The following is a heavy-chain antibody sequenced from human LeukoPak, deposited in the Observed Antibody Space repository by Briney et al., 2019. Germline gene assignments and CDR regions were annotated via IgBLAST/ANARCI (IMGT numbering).Heavy chain of an antibody. Sequence: ASVKVSCKASGYTFTGHCMHWARQAPGQGLEWMGWINPNSGDTNSAQKFQGRATMTRDTSISTVYMELSRLRPDDTAVYYCAREGWDQRDTAAFDYWGQGTLVTVSS. CDR1: GYTFTGHC. V-gene: IGHV1-2*02. J-gene: IGHJ4*02. D-gene: IGHD6-19*01. CDR3: AREGWDQRDTAAFDY. CDR2: INPNSGDT.